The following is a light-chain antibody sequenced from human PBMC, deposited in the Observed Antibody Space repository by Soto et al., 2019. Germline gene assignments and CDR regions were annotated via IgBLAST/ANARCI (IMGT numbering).Light chain of an antibody. CDR1: SNDVGAFNY. CDR3: SSYTRDSTLI. Sequence: QSALTQPASVSGSPGQSITISCTGTSNDVGAFNYVSWYHQHPGKATKLLIYDVTYRPSGVSNRFSGSKSGNTASLTISGLQAEDEADYYCSSYTRDSTLIFGGGTKVTVL. V-gene: IGLV2-14*01. J-gene: IGLJ2*01. CDR2: DVT.